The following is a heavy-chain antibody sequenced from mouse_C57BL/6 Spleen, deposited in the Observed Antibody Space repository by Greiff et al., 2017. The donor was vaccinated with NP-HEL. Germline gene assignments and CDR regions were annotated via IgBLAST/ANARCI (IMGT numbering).Heavy chain of an antibody. Sequence: EVQVVESGGGLVKPGGSLKLSCAASGFTFSSYTMSWVRQTPEKRLEWVATISGGGGNTYYPDSVKGRFTISRDNAKNTLYLQMSSLRSEDTAWYYCARRSGYGLDYWGQGTTLTVSS. CDR3: ARRSGYGLDY. CDR2: ISGGGGNT. J-gene: IGHJ2*01. CDR1: GFTFSSYT. D-gene: IGHD1-1*01. V-gene: IGHV5-9*01.